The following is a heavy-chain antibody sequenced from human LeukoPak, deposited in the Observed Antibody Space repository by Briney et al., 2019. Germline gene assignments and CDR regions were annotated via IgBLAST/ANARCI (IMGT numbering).Heavy chain of an antibody. V-gene: IGHV4-31*11. CDR2: IYYSGST. CDR3: ARDLVAARPPFYYYYGMDV. CDR1: GGSFSGYY. J-gene: IGHJ6*02. D-gene: IGHD6-6*01. Sequence: SETLSLTCAVYGGSFSGYYWSWIRQHPGKGLEWIGYIYYSGSTYYNPSLKSRVTISVDTSKNQFSLKLSSVTAADTAVYYCARDLVAARPPFYYYYGMDVWGQGTTVTVSS.